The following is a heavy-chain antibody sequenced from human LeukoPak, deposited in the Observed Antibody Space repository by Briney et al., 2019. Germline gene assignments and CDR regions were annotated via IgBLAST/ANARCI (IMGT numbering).Heavy chain of an antibody. J-gene: IGHJ5*02. D-gene: IGHD2-2*01. V-gene: IGHV2-5*02. Sequence: SGPTLVSPTQTLTLTCTFSGFSLSTSGVGVGWIRQPPGKALEWLALIYWDDDKRYSPSLKSRLTITKDTSKNQVVLTMTNMDPVDTATYYCAHSPLTLGYCSSTSCYNWFDPWGQGTLVTVSS. CDR1: GFSLSTSGVG. CDR2: IYWDDDK. CDR3: AHSPLTLGYCSSTSCYNWFDP.